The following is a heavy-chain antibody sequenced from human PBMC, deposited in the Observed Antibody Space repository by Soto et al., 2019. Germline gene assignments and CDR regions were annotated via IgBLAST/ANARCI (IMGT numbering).Heavy chain of an antibody. D-gene: IGHD6-6*01. CDR1: GFSLSTSGMC. CDR2: IDWDDDK. Sequence: ASGPTLVNPTQTLTLTCTFSGFSLSTSGMCVSWIRRPPGKALEWLALIDWDDDKYYSTSLKTRLTISKDTSKNQVVLTMTNMDPVDTATYYCAREYSSSSSPSYYYYGMDVWGQGTTVT. V-gene: IGHV2-70*01. CDR3: AREYSSSSSPSYYYYGMDV. J-gene: IGHJ6*02.